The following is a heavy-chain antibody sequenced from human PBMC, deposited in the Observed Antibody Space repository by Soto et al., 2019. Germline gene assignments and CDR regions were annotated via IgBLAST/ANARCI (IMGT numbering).Heavy chain of an antibody. CDR1: GGSVSSVSYY. D-gene: IGHD3-22*01. Sequence: SETLSLTCPVSGGSVSSVSYYWNWIRQPPGKGLEWIGYMTQRGTTSYNPSLSSRVTISVDTSKNQISLKVNYVTAADTALYYYADSGFYDYWGQGALVTVSS. CDR2: MTQRGTT. CDR3: ADSGFYDY. V-gene: IGHV4-61*01. J-gene: IGHJ4*02.